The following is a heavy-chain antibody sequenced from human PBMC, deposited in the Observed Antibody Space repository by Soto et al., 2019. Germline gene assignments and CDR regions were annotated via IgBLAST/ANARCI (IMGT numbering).Heavy chain of an antibody. J-gene: IGHJ5*02. CDR1: GYTFTSKD. CDR2: MNPNSGNT. CDR3: ARERSAAGTGWFDP. Sequence: QVQLVQSGAEVKKPGASVKVSCEASGYTFTSKDINWVRQATGRGLEWMGWMNPNSGNTGYAQKFQGRVTMTRNTSISTAYMELSSLRSEDTAVYYCARERSAAGTGWFDPWGQGTLVTVSS. V-gene: IGHV1-8*01. D-gene: IGHD6-13*01.